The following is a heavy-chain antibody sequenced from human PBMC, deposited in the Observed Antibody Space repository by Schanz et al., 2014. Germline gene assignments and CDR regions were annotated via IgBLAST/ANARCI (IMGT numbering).Heavy chain of an antibody. Sequence: QVQLVQSGAEVKKPGASVKVSCQASGYTFTGYYMHWVRQAPGQGLEWMGQINPNSGATIYAQDFQGRVTMTRDTSISPAYMDLSRLRSADTAVYYCARGLVRYFAYWGQGTLVTVSS. CDR1: GYTFTGYY. J-gene: IGHJ4*02. CDR2: INPNSGAT. D-gene: IGHD2-8*02. CDR3: ARGLVRYFAY. V-gene: IGHV1-2*06.